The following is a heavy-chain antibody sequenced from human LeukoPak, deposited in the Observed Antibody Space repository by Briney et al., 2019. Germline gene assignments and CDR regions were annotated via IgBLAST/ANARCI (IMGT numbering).Heavy chain of an antibody. D-gene: IGHD6-13*01. V-gene: IGHV4-59*01. CDR1: GGSFSSYY. J-gene: IGHJ5*02. CDR3: ARDGRGSSSWYFDP. CDR2: IYYSGST. Sequence: PSETLSLTCTVSGGSFSSYYWSWIRQPPGKGLEWIGYIYYSGSTNYNPSLKSRVTISVDTSKNQFSLKLSSVTAADTAVYYCARDGRGSSSWYFDPWGQGTLVTVSS.